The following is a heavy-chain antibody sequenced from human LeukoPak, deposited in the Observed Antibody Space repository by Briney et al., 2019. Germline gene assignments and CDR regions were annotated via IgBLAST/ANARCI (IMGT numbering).Heavy chain of an antibody. D-gene: IGHD3-10*01. CDR1: GYTFTSYG. CDR3: ARDYPYGSGSHWFDP. J-gene: IGHJ5*02. CDR2: ISAYNGNT. V-gene: IGHV1-18*01. Sequence: ASVKVPCKASGYTFTSYGISWVRQAPGRGLEWMGWISAYNGNTNYAQKLQGRVTMTTDTSTSTAYMELRSLRSDDTAVYYCARDYPYGSGSHWFDPWGQGTLVTVSS.